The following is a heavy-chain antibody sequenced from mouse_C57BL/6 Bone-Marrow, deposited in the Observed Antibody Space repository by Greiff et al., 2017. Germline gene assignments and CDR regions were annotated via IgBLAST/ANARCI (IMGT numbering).Heavy chain of an antibody. J-gene: IGHJ1*03. Sequence: EVKLMESGEGLVKPGGSLKLSCAASGFTFRSYAMSWVRQTPEKRLEWVAYISSGGDYISYADTVKGRFTISRDNARNTLYRQMSSLKSEDTALYYCTRDITTVRSGDWYFDVWGTGTTVTVSS. D-gene: IGHD1-1*01. CDR1: GFTFRSYA. V-gene: IGHV5-9-1*02. CDR2: ISSGGDYI. CDR3: TRDITTVRSGDWYFDV.